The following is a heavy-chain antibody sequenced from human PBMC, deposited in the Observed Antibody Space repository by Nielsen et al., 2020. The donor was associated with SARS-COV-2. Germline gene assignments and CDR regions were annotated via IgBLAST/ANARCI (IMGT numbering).Heavy chain of an antibody. CDR2: IYYSGST. CDR3: AIYDSSGYQVRY. Sequence: SETLSLTCTVSGGSISSSSYYWGWIRQPPGKGLEWIGSIYYSGSTYYNPSLKSRVTISVDTSKNQFSLKLSSVTAADTAVYYCAIYDSSGYQVRYWGQGTLVTVSS. D-gene: IGHD3-22*01. CDR1: GGSISSSSYY. J-gene: IGHJ4*02. V-gene: IGHV4-39*07.